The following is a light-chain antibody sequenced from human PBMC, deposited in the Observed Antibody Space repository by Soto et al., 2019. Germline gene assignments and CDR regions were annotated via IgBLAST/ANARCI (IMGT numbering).Light chain of an antibody. J-gene: IGKJ5*01. V-gene: IGKV3D-20*02. Sequence: EIVLTQSPGTLSLSPGERATLSCRAGQSVSSNYLAWYQQKPGQAPRLLMYGASTRATGIPARFSGSGSGTEFSLTISSLQPEDFAVYYCQQRSNWPAITFGQGTRLENK. CDR3: QQRSNWPAIT. CDR2: GAS. CDR1: QSVSSNY.